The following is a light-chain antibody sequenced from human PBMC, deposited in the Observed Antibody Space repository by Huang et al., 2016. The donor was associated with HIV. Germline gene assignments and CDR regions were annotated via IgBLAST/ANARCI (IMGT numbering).Light chain of an antibody. J-gene: IGKJ1*01. CDR3: QQRSDWPPT. CDR2: NAS. Sequence: EIVLAQSPVTLSLSPGERATIACRASQSVSVYLAWYQQKAGQPPRLLIYNASNRATGIPARFSGIGSVTYFTLTISSLEPEDFAVYYCQQRSDWPPTFGRGTKVEIK. CDR1: QSVSVY. V-gene: IGKV3-11*01.